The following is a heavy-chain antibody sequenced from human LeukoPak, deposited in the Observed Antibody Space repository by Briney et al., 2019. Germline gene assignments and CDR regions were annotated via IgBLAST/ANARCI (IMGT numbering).Heavy chain of an antibody. Sequence: GGSLRLSCAASGFTFSSYGMSWVRQAPGKGLVWVSRINSDGINTSYADSVKGRFTISRDNAKNTLNLQMNSLRAEDTAVYYCARDLGQYYDTSDNWFDPWGQGTLATVSS. D-gene: IGHD3-22*01. CDR3: ARDLGQYYDTSDNWFDP. CDR2: INSDGINT. J-gene: IGHJ5*02. V-gene: IGHV3-74*01. CDR1: GFTFSSYG.